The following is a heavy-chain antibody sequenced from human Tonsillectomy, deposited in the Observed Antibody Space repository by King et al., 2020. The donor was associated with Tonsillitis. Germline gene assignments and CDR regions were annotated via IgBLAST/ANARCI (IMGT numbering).Heavy chain of an antibody. J-gene: IGHJ5*02. CDR2: IDPSDSFI. D-gene: IGHD1-26*01. Sequence: VQLVESGAEVKKPGESLRISCKGSGYSFSTYWITWVRQMPGKGLEWMGNIDPSDSFINYSPSFQGHVTISADKSIGAAYLQWSSLKASDTAMYYCARLSGGDSGIYFGWFDPWGQGTLVTVSS. V-gene: IGHV5-10-1*03. CDR3: ARLSGGDSGIYFGWFDP. CDR1: GYSFSTYW.